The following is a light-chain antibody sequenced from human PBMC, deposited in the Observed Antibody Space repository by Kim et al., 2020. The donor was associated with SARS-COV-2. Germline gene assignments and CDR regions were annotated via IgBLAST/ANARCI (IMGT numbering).Light chain of an antibody. Sequence: GKTVTLSCPRSGGSIASNYVQWYQQRPGSAPTTVIYEDNQRPSGVPDRFSGSIDSSSNSASLTISGLKTEDEADYYCQSYDSSNWVFGGGTQLTVL. V-gene: IGLV6-57*03. CDR1: GGSIASNY. CDR2: EDN. J-gene: IGLJ3*02. CDR3: QSYDSSNWV.